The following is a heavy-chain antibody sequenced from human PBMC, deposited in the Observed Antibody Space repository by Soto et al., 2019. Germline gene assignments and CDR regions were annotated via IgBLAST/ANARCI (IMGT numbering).Heavy chain of an antibody. CDR2: IIPIFGKT. Sequence: GASVKVSCKASGGTSSSYAISWVRQAPGQGLEWMGGIIPIFGKTNYAQKLQGRVTMTTDTSTSTAYMELRSLRSDDTAVYYCARGASYYAWFDPWGQGTLVTVSS. V-gene: IGHV1-69*05. CDR3: ARGASYYAWFDP. D-gene: IGHD3-22*01. J-gene: IGHJ5*02. CDR1: GGTSSSYA.